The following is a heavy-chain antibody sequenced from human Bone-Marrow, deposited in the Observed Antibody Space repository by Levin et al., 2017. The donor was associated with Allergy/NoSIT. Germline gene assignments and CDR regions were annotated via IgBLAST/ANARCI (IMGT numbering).Heavy chain of an antibody. V-gene: IGHV3-23*01. J-gene: IGHJ4*02. CDR2: MSGSGDDT. CDR3: AKDKRGDYYGSGTNFDS. D-gene: IGHD3-10*01. Sequence: PGGSLRLSCVASGFPFDVYAMTWVRQAPGKGLEWVSSMSGSGDDTYYADSVKGRFTISRENSKNKLYLRMNSLKVEDTAVYYCAKDKRGDYYGSGTNFDSWRQGTLVTVSS. CDR1: GFPFDVYA.